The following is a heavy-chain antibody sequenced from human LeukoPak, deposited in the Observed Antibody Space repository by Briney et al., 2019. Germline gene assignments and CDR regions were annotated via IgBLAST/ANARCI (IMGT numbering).Heavy chain of an antibody. Sequence: ASMKVSCKASGYIFTDYYMNWVRQAPGQGLEWMGRINPDTGDTNYAQKFQGRVTMTRDTSISTAYMELSRLKYDDTAMYYCSIYEVWGQGTMVTISS. V-gene: IGHV1-2*02. CDR1: GYIFTDYY. CDR3: SIYEV. J-gene: IGHJ3*01. D-gene: IGHD3-3*01. CDR2: INPDTGDT.